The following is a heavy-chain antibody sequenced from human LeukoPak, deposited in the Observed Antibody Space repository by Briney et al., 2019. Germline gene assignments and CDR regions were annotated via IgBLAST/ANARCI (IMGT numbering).Heavy chain of an antibody. Sequence: SETLSLTCTVSGGSISSYYWSWIRQPPGKGLEWIGYIYYSGSTNYNPSLKSRVTISVDTSKNQFSLKLSSVTAADTAVYYCARRVEVAVAGQNNWFDPWGQGTLVTVSS. D-gene: IGHD6-19*01. CDR1: GGSISSYY. V-gene: IGHV4-59*08. CDR3: ARRVEVAVAGQNNWFDP. CDR2: IYYSGST. J-gene: IGHJ5*02.